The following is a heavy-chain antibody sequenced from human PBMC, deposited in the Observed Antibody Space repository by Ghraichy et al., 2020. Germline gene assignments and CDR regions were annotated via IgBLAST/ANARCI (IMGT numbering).Heavy chain of an antibody. J-gene: IGHJ5*02. CDR3: ARAKVHYGQYGNWFDP. CDR1: GFTFSSYW. Sequence: GGYLRLSCAASGFTFSSYWMTWVRQAPGKGLEWVANIKQDGSDKNYVDSVKGRFTISRDNAKNSLYLQMNSLRAEDTAVYYCARAKVHYGQYGNWFDPWGRGTLVTVSS. CDR2: IKQDGSDK. D-gene: IGHD4-17*01. V-gene: IGHV3-7*03.